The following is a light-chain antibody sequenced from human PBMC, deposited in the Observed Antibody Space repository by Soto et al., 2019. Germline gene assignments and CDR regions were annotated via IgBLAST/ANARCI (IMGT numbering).Light chain of an antibody. Sequence: QSVLTQPPAASGTPGQTVTISCSGSTSNIVSNTVNWYQQFPGSAPKLLIYSNDQRPSGVPDRFSGSKSGTTASLAISGLQSDDEADYHCAEWDDSLNGVVFGGGTKLTVL. J-gene: IGLJ3*02. CDR3: AEWDDSLNGVV. V-gene: IGLV1-44*01. CDR2: SND. CDR1: TSNIVSNT.